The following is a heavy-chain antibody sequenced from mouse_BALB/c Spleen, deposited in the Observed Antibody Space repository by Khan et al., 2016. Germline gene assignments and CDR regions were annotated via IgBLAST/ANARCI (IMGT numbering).Heavy chain of an antibody. Sequence: VQLQESGAELMKPGASVKISCKATGYTFSSYWIEWVKQRPGHGLEWIGENLPGSGSTSYNEKFKGKATFTEDTSSNTVYMQLSSLTSEDSAVYYGARSRLGRGPYAMDYGGQGTSVTVSS. D-gene: IGHD4-1*01. V-gene: IGHV1-9*01. CDR1: GYTFSSYW. CDR2: NLPGSGST. J-gene: IGHJ4*01. CDR3: ARSRLGRGPYAMDY.